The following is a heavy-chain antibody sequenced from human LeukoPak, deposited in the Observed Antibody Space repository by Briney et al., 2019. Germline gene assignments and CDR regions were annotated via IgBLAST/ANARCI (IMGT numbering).Heavy chain of an antibody. CDR2: IYHSGST. CDR3: ARDSSTVVTEAFDI. V-gene: IGHV4-38-2*02. D-gene: IGHD4-23*01. Sequence: SETLSLTCTVSGYSISSGYYWGWIRQPPGKGLEWICSIYHSGSTYYNPSLKSRVTISVDTSKNQFSLKLSSVTAADTAVYYCARDSSTVVTEAFDIWGQGTMVTVSS. J-gene: IGHJ3*02. CDR1: GYSISSGYY.